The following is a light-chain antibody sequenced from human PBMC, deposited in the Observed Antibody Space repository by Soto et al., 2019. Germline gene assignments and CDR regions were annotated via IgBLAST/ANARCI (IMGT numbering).Light chain of an antibody. CDR2: DSS. J-gene: IGKJ1*01. CDR3: QQYGSSPGT. V-gene: IGKV3-20*01. CDR1: HSVSSY. Sequence: EIVLTQSPGTLSLSPGEIATLSCRASHSVSSYLAWYQQKPVQGPRLLSYDSSNRATGIPDRFSGSGSGTDFTLTISRLEPEDFAVYYCQQYGSSPGTFGPGTKVE.